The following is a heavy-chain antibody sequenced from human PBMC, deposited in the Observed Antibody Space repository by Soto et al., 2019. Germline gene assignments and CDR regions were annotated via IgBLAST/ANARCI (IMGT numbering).Heavy chain of an antibody. Sequence: GGSLRLSCAVSGFTFSDHYMDWVRQAPGKGLEWVGRIRNKPSRYTTEYAASVKGRFSISRDDSQNVLFLQMSSLKTEDTAIYYCARAYSTSWLGTNFDFWGLGTLVTV. CDR1: GFTFSDHY. CDR2: IRNKPSRYTT. V-gene: IGHV3-72*01. J-gene: IGHJ4*02. D-gene: IGHD6-13*01. CDR3: ARAYSTSWLGTNFDF.